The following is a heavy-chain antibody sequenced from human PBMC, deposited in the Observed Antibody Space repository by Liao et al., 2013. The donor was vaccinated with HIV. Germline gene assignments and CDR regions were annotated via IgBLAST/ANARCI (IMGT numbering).Heavy chain of an antibody. CDR1: GGSFTDYY. CDR3: ARARRDYYGSGTLDY. J-gene: IGHJ4*02. V-gene: IGHV4-34*01. CDR2: NNHRGNT. Sequence: QVQLQQWGAGLLKPSETLSLTCAVYGGSFTDYYWNWIRQSPGKGLEWIGENNHRGNTNYNPSLESRVTISVDTSRNQFSLRLTSVTAADSAVYYCARARRDYYGSGTLDYWGQGTLVTVSS. D-gene: IGHD3-10*01.